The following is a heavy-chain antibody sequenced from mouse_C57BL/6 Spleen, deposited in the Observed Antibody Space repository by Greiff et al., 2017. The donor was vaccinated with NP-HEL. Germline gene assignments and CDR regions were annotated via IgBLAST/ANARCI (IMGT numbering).Heavy chain of an antibody. J-gene: IGHJ2*01. CDR1: GFTFSDYG. CDR3: ARPDGSGYFDY. D-gene: IGHD2-3*01. Sequence: EVHLVESGGGLVKPGGSLKLSCAASGFTFSDYGMHWVRQAPEKGLEWVAYISSGSSTIYYADTVKGRFTISRDNAKTTLFLQMTSLRSEDTAMYYCARPDGSGYFDYWGQGTTLTVSS. V-gene: IGHV5-17*01. CDR2: ISSGSSTI.